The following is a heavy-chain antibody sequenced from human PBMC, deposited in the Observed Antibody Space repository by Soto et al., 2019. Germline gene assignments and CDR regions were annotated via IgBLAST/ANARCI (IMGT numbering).Heavy chain of an antibody. CDR2: IYYSGST. V-gene: IGHV4-59*08. Sequence: SETLSLTCSVSGGSISGYHWSWIRQPPGKGLEWIGYIYYSGSTNYNPSLKSRVTISVDTSKNQFSLKLSSVTAADTAVYYCARQGSSSGYYYYYMDVWGKGTTVTVSS. CDR1: GGSISGYH. D-gene: IGHD6-6*01. CDR3: ARQGSSSGYYYYYMDV. J-gene: IGHJ6*03.